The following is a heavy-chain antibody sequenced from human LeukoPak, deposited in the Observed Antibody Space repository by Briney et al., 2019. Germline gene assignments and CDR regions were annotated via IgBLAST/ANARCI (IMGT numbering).Heavy chain of an antibody. Sequence: SETLSLTCTVSGGSISSYYWSWIRQPPGKGLEWIGYIYYSGSTNYNPSLKSRVTISVDTSKNQFSPKLTSVTAADTAVYYCARGLTSGYYGHYYMDVWGKGTTVTVSS. J-gene: IGHJ6*03. CDR3: ARGLTSGYYGHYYMDV. D-gene: IGHD3-22*01. CDR2: IYYSGST. V-gene: IGHV4-59*01. CDR1: GGSISSYY.